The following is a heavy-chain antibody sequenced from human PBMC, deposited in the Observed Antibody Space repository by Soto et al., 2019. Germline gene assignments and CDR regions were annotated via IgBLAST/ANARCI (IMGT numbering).Heavy chain of an antibody. D-gene: IGHD4-17*01. CDR1: GGSISTGGYY. Sequence: QVQLQESGPGLVKPSQTLSLTCTVSGGSISTGGYYWTWIRQHPGKGLEWIGYIYYSGSTYYNPSLKSRVNLAVDTAKNQFPWKLSSVTGADTAVYYCGRGLSVPLFDNWVQGTLVTVSS. CDR3: GRGLSVPLFDN. V-gene: IGHV4-31*03. J-gene: IGHJ4*02. CDR2: IYYSGST.